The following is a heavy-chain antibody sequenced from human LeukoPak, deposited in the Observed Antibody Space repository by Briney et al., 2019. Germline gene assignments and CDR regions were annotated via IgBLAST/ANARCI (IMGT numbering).Heavy chain of an antibody. J-gene: IGHJ4*02. V-gene: IGHV4-30-4*01. Sequence: SETLSLTCTVSGGSISSGDYYWSWIRQPPGKGLEWIGYIYYSGSTXYNPSLKSRVTISVDTSKNQFSLKLSSVTAADTAVYXXAXVPYQLTYWGQGTLITVSS. D-gene: IGHD5-24*01. CDR1: GGSISSGDYY. CDR2: IYYSGST. CDR3: AXVPYQLTY.